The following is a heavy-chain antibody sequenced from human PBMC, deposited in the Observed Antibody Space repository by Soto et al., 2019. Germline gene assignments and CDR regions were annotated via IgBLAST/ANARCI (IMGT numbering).Heavy chain of an antibody. D-gene: IGHD3-3*01. Sequence: ASVKVSCKASGYTFTGYYMHWVRQAPGQGLEWMGWVNPNSGGTNYAQKFQGRVSMTRDTSISTAYMELSRLRSDDPAVYYCAREQHSYYECWSGYDYWGQGTLVTVSA. CDR2: VNPNSGGT. CDR1: GYTFTGYY. V-gene: IGHV1-2*02. J-gene: IGHJ4*02. CDR3: AREQHSYYECWSGYDY.